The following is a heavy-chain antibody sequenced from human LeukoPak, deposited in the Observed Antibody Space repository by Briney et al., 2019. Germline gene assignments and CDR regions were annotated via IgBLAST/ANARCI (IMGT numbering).Heavy chain of an antibody. V-gene: IGHV4-34*01. CDR3: ARDLDYYDSTWFDP. CDR1: GGSFSGYY. Sequence: SETLSLTCAVYGGSFSGYYWSWIRQPPGKGLEWIGEINHSGSTYYNPSLKSRVTISVDTSKNQFSLKLISVTAADTAVYYCARDLDYYDSTWFDPWGQGTLVTVSS. CDR2: INHSGST. D-gene: IGHD3-22*01. J-gene: IGHJ5*02.